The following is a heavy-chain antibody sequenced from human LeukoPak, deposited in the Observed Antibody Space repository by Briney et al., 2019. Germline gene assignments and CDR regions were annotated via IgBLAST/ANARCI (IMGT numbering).Heavy chain of an antibody. Sequence: SETLSLTCTVSGGSISSSSYYWGWIRQPPGKGLEWIGSIYYSGSTYYNPSLKSRVTISIGTSKNQFSLKLSPVTAADTAVYYCASTIYSNYYYWGQGPLVTVSS. V-gene: IGHV4-39*01. CDR1: GGSISSSSYY. J-gene: IGHJ4*02. CDR2: IYYSGST. D-gene: IGHD4-11*01. CDR3: ASTIYSNYYY.